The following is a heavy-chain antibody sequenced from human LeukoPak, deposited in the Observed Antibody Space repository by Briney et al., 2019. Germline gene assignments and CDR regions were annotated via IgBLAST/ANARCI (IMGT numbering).Heavy chain of an antibody. CDR2: IRGTSSAM. V-gene: IGHV3-48*04. J-gene: IGHJ4*02. CDR3: ARDRDWSFDY. CDR1: GFSFSGYS. Sequence: GGSLRLSCAASGFSFSGYSMNWVRQAPGKVLEWVAHIRGTSSAMNYAASVRGRFTISRDNAKNALFLEMSSLRAEDTAVYYCARDRDWSFDYWGQGTLVTVSS. D-gene: IGHD3-9*01.